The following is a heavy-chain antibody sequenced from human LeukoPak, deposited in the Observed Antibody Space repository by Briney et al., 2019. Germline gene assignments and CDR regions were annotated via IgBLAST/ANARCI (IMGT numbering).Heavy chain of an antibody. Sequence: GGSLRLSCVASGFTFSTYWMSWVRQAPGKGLEWVANINKDGSEEHYLDSVKGRFTISRDNAKNSLYLQMNSLRAEDTAVYYCARDQYYDILTGYYTSNHFDYWGQGTLVTVSS. CDR3: ARDQYYDILTGYYTSNHFDY. D-gene: IGHD3-9*01. CDR2: INKDGSEE. CDR1: GFTFSTYW. J-gene: IGHJ4*02. V-gene: IGHV3-7*03.